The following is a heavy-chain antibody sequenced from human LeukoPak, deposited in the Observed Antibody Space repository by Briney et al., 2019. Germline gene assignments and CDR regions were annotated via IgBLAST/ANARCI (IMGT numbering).Heavy chain of an antibody. Sequence: SETLSLTCTVSGGSISSGSYYWSWIRQPAGKGLEWIGRIYTSGSTNYNPSLKSRVTISVDTSKNQFSLKLSSVTAADTAVYYCARLIYYGSGSYYFDYWGQGTLVTVSS. CDR1: GGSISSGSYY. CDR2: IYTSGST. CDR3: ARLIYYGSGSYYFDY. V-gene: IGHV4-61*02. D-gene: IGHD3-10*01. J-gene: IGHJ4*02.